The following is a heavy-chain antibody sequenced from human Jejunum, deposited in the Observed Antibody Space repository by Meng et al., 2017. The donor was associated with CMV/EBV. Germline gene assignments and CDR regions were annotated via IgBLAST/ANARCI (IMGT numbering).Heavy chain of an antibody. D-gene: IGHD3-3*01. J-gene: IGHJ4*02. CDR3: ARVESARRFFDS. CDR1: GGSIGNYY. CDR2: FSYRGGA. V-gene: IGHV4-59*01. Sequence: IVSGGSIGNYYWGWLRRPPGHGLEWIGYFSYRGGAHYLSSLQSRVTISVDTSKNQFSLKLNSMTAADTAVYYCARVESARRFFDSWGQGMRATVSS.